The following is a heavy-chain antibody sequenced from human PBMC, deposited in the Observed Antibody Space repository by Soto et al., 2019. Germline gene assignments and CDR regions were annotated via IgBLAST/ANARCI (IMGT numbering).Heavy chain of an antibody. CDR3: AKARDQQWVRLPFDD. Sequence: EVQLLESGGGLVQPGGSLRLSCVGSGFFFSSYTMTWVRQAPGKGLEWVSSFSATSENTYYADTVRGRFTISRDTPKNPLFLQMNSLTAEDTGMYYCAKARDQQWVRLPFDDWGQGILVIVSS. V-gene: IGHV3-23*01. D-gene: IGHD6-19*01. CDR1: GFFFSSYT. J-gene: IGHJ4*02. CDR2: FSATSENT.